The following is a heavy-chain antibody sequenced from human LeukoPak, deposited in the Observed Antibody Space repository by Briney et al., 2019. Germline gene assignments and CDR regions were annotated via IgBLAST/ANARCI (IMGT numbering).Heavy chain of an antibody. Sequence: SETLSLTCAVYGGSFSGYYWSWIRQPPGKGLEWIGEINHSGSTNYNPSLKSRVTISVDTSKNQLSLKLSSVTAADTAVYYCARGSAAILRYFQHWGQGTLVTVSS. CDR1: GGSFSGYY. CDR2: INHSGST. V-gene: IGHV4-34*01. D-gene: IGHD2-2*02. CDR3: ARGSAAILRYFQH. J-gene: IGHJ1*01.